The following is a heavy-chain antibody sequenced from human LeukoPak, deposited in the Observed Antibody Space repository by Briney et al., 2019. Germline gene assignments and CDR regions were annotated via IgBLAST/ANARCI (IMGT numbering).Heavy chain of an antibody. CDR2: IRYDGSNK. D-gene: IGHD6-13*01. Sequence: PGGSLRLSCAASGFTFSSYGMHWVRQAPGKGLEWVAFIRYDGSNKYYADSVKGRFTISRDNSKNTLYLQMNSLRAEETAVYYCAKDVARIAAAGTCLAYWGQGTLVTVSS. CDR3: AKDVARIAAAGTCLAY. J-gene: IGHJ4*02. CDR1: GFTFSSYG. V-gene: IGHV3-30*02.